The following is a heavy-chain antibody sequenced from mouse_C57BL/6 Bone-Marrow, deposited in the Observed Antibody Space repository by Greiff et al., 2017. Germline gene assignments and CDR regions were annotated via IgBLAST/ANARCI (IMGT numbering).Heavy chain of an antibody. CDR2: ISGGGGNT. CDR3: ARQMGRGSFDY. CDR1: GFTFSSYT. V-gene: IGHV5-9*01. Sequence: EVQRVESGGGLVKPGGSLKLSCAASGFTFSSYTMSWVRQTPEKRLEWVATISGGGGNTYYPDSVKGRFTISRDNAKNTLYLQMSSLRSEDTALYYCARQMGRGSFDYWGQGTTLTVSS. J-gene: IGHJ2*01. D-gene: IGHD4-1*01.